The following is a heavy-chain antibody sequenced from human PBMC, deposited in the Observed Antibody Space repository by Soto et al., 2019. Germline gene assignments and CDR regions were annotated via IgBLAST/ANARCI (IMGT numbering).Heavy chain of an antibody. V-gene: IGHV1-46*01. CDR1: GYTFTSYY. D-gene: IGHD6-19*01. CDR3: ASLASRIAVAASAEYFQH. J-gene: IGHJ1*01. Sequence: ASVKVSCKASGYTFTSYYMHWVRQAPGQGLEWMGIINPSGGSTSYAQKFQGRVTMTRDTSTSTVYMELSSLRSEDTAVYYCASLASRIAVAASAEYFQHWGQGTLVTFSS. CDR2: INPSGGST.